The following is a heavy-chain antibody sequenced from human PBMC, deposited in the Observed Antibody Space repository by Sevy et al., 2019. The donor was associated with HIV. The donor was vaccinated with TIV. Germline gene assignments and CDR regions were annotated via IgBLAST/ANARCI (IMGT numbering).Heavy chain of an antibody. CDR2: ISDDGSSI. J-gene: IGHJ6*02. D-gene: IGHD2-15*01. V-gene: IGHV3-74*01. CDR1: GFTFSSHW. CDR3: ARHGGGLGV. Sequence: GGSLRLSCAGSGFTFSSHWMHWVRQAPGKGLVWVSRISDDGSSISYADSVKGRFTISRDNAKNTLYLQMNSLRAEDTALYYCARHGGGLGVRGQGTTVTVSS.